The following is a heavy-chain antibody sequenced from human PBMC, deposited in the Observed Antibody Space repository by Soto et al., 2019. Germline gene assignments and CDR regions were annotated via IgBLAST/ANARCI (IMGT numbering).Heavy chain of an antibody. V-gene: IGHV1-18*01. CDR2: ISAYNGNT. CDR3: ASYREQLVLYGMDV. J-gene: IGHJ6*02. D-gene: IGHD6-13*01. CDR1: GYTFTSYV. Sequence: QVQLVQSGAEVKKPGASVKVSCKASGYTFTSYVISWVRQAPGQGLEWMGWISAYNGNTNYAQKLQGRVTMTTNTSTSTAYMELRSLRSDDTAVYYCASYREQLVLYGMDVWGQGTTVTVSS.